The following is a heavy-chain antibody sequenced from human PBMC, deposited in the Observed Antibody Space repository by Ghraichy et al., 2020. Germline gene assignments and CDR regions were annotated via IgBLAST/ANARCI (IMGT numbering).Heavy chain of an antibody. D-gene: IGHD3-22*01. CDR1: GFTFSDYY. Sequence: GGSLRLSCAASGFTFSDYYMSWIRQAPGKGLEWVSYISSSGSTIYYADSVKGRFTISRDNAKNSLYLQMNSLRAEDTAVYYCASGYYDSSGPLAYYYGMDVWGQGTTVTVSS. CDR2: ISSSGSTI. J-gene: IGHJ6*02. CDR3: ASGYYDSSGPLAYYYGMDV. V-gene: IGHV3-11*01.